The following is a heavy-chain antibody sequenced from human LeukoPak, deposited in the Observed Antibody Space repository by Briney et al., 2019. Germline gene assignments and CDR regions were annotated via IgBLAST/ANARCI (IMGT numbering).Heavy chain of an antibody. J-gene: IGHJ4*02. D-gene: IGHD2-2*01. CDR3: ASVPAAMVYFDY. Sequence: GGSLSLSCAASGFSFSSSGINWVRQAPGKGLEWVSFIGSTGTDRYYADSVKGRFTISRDNAKNSLYLQMNSLRAEDTAVYYCASVPAAMVYFDYWGQGTLVTVSS. V-gene: IGHV3-21*01. CDR1: GFSFSSSG. CDR2: IGSTGTDR.